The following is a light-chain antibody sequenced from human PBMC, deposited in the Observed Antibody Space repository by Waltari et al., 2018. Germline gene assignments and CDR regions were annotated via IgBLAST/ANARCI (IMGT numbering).Light chain of an antibody. CDR3: SSYTSSSTNYV. CDR1: SSDFGGYNY. CDR2: EVS. J-gene: IGLJ1*01. V-gene: IGLV2-14*01. Sequence: QSALTQPASVSGSPGQSITLSCTGTSSDFGGYNYVSWYKQHPGKAPKLMIYEVSNRPAGFSNRFSGSKSGNTASLTISGLQAEDEADYYCSSYTSSSTNYVFGTGTKVTVL.